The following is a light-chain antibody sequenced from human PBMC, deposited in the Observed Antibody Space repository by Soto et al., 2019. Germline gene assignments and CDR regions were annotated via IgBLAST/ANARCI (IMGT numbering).Light chain of an antibody. CDR1: STDVGSYNL. V-gene: IGLV2-14*02. Sequence: QSALTQPASVSGSPGQSLTISCTGTSTDVGSYNLVSWYQQHPGKAPQLMIYEGSKRPSGVSDRFSGSKSGNTASLTISGLQAEDEADYYCCSYTTGSAVVFGGGTKLTVL. J-gene: IGLJ2*01. CDR2: EGS. CDR3: CSYTTGSAVV.